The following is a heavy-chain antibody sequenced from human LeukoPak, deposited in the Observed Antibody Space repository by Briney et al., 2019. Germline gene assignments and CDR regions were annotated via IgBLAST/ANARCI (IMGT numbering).Heavy chain of an antibody. J-gene: IGHJ4*02. V-gene: IGHV3-23*01. Sequence: PGGSLRLSCAASGFMFGSYGMSWVRQAPGKGLEWVSVISDSGSTKYYSDSVKGRFTVSRDNSKHTLYQQMTILRAEDTAIYYYVRVFSCSSGSCSLFDFWGQGTLVSV. CDR3: VRVFSCSSGSCSLFDF. CDR1: GFMFGSYG. CDR2: ISDSGSTK. D-gene: IGHD2-15*01.